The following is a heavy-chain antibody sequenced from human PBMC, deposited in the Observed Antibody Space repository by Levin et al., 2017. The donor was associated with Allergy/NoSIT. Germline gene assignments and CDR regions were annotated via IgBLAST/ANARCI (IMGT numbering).Heavy chain of an antibody. CDR3: ASAAAGSPGVDY. D-gene: IGHD6-13*01. V-gene: IGHV3-7*01. J-gene: IGHJ4*02. CDR2: MKEDGSEE. Sequence: GESLKISCAASGFSFSNYWMSWVRQTPGKGLEWVATMKEDGSEEYYVDPVKGRFTISRDNAKNSLFLQMNSLRAEDTAVYYCASAAAGSPGVDYWGQGTLVTVSS. CDR1: GFSFSNYW.